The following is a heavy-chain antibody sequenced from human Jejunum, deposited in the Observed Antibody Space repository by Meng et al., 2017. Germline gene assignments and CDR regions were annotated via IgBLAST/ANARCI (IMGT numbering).Heavy chain of an antibody. J-gene: IGHJ4*02. CDR3: ARDISDVGSWYRRFDY. CDR2: IAYDGSNK. Sequence: GESLKISCAASGFTFSRYSMHWVRQAPGKGPEWVAAIAYDGSNKNFADSVKGRFIISRDDSKNTVYLQMSSLRAEDTAVYYCARDISDVGSWYRRFDYWGQGTRVTVSS. D-gene: IGHD6-13*01. CDR1: GFTFSRYS. V-gene: IGHV3-30*07.